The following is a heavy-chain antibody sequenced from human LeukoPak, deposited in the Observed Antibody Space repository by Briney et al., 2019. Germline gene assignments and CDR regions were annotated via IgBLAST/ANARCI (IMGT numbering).Heavy chain of an antibody. D-gene: IGHD6-19*01. CDR2: FDPEDGET. CDR3: ATGRGAVAGPDY. CDR1: GYTLTELS. J-gene: IGHJ4*02. V-gene: IGHV1-24*01. Sequence: ASVKVSCTVSGYTLTELSMHWVRQAPGKGLEWMGGFDPEDGETIYAQKSQGRVTMTEDTSTDTAYMELSSLRSEDTAVYYCATGRGAVAGPDYWGQGTLVTVSS.